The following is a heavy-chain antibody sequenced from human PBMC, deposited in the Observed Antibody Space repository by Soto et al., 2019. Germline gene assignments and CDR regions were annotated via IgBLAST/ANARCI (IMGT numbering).Heavy chain of an antibody. CDR3: ARSIAAPGDY. J-gene: IGHJ4*02. V-gene: IGHV3-7*01. Sequence: GGSLRLACAASGFTFSSNLMSWVRQAPGKGLEWVANIKQDGTEKFFVDSVKGRFTISRDNAKNSLYLQMNSLRAEDTAVYYCARSIAAPGDYWGRGTLVTVSS. D-gene: IGHD6-13*01. CDR1: GFTFSSNL. CDR2: IKQDGTEK.